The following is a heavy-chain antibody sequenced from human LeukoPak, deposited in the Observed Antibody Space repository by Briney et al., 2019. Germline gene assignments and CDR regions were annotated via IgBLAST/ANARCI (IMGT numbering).Heavy chain of an antibody. CDR2: INHSGST. V-gene: IGHV4-34*01. D-gene: IGHD6-13*01. J-gene: IGHJ4*02. Sequence: NPSETLSLTCAVYGGSFSGYYWSWIRQPPGKGLEWIGEINHSGSTNYNPSLKSRVTISVDTSKNQSSLKLSSVTAADTAVYYCARGIAAAEYWGQGTLVTVSS. CDR3: ARGIAAAEY. CDR1: GGSFSGYY.